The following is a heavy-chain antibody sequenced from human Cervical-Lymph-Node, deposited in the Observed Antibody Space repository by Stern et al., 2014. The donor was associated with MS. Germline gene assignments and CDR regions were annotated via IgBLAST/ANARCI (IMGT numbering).Heavy chain of an antibody. CDR2: IYRYASDT. CDR1: GYSFTIYY. V-gene: IGHV5-51*01. J-gene: IGHJ4*02. CDR3: ARHVQGFDY. Sequence: EVQLVESGAEVKKPGESLKISCKLSGYSFTIYYIAWVRQMPGKGLEWMGVIYRYASDTTYSPSFQGQVTIAADKSITTAYLQWSSLRASDTAMYYCARHVQGFDYWGQGTLVTVSS.